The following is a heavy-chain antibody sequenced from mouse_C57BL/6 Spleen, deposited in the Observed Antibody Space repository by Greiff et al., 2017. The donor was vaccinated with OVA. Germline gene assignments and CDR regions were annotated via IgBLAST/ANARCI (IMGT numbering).Heavy chain of an antibody. D-gene: IGHD1-1*01. J-gene: IGHJ2*01. Sequence: VQLQQSGPELVKPGASVKISCKASGYTFTDYYMNWVKQSHGKSLEWIGDINPNNGGTSYNQKFKGKATLTVDKSSSTAYMELRSLTSEDSAVYYCARGVHYYGSSFPYFDYWGQGTTLTVSS. CDR2: INPNNGGT. V-gene: IGHV1-26*01. CDR1: GYTFTDYY. CDR3: ARGVHYYGSSFPYFDY.